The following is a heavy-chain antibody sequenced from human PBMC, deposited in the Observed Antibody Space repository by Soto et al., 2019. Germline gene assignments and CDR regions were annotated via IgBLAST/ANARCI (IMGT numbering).Heavy chain of an antibody. V-gene: IGHV3-9*01. J-gene: IGHJ4*02. Sequence: GGSLRLSCAASGFTFDDYAMHWVRQAPGKGPEWVSGISWNSGSIGYADSVKGRFTISRDNAKNSLYLQMNSLRAEDTALYYCAKDSYYYDSSGYYPSWGQGTLVTVSS. D-gene: IGHD3-22*01. CDR1: GFTFDDYA. CDR2: ISWNSGSI. CDR3: AKDSYYYDSSGYYPS.